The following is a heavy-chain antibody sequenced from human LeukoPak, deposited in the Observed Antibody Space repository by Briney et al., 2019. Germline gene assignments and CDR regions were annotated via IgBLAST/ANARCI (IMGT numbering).Heavy chain of an antibody. CDR3: ARGRYFDY. Sequence: GGSLRLSCAASGFTFSSYAMSWVRQAPGKGLEWVSVIYTGGNTDYADAVKGRFTISRDNSKNTLYFQMNSLRAEDTAVYYCARGRYFDYWGQGTLVTVSS. J-gene: IGHJ4*02. V-gene: IGHV3-66*01. CDR2: IYTGGNT. CDR1: GFTFSSYA.